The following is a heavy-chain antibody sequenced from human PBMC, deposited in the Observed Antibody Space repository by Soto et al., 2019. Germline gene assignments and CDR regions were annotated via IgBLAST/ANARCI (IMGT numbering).Heavy chain of an antibody. V-gene: IGHV3-23*01. J-gene: IGHJ4*02. Sequence: PGGSLRLSCAASGFTFSSYAMSWVRQAPGKGLESVSAISGSGGSTDYADSVKGRFTISRDNSKNTLYLQMHSLRAEDTAVYYCAKDGSSWYPFDYWGQGTLVTVSS. CDR1: GFTFSSYA. CDR2: ISGSGGST. D-gene: IGHD6-13*01. CDR3: AKDGSSWYPFDY.